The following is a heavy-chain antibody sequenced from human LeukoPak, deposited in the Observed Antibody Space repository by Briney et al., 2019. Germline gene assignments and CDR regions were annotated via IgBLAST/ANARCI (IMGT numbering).Heavy chain of an antibody. V-gene: IGHV4-39*01. D-gene: IGHD2-15*01. CDR2: LYYSGST. J-gene: IGHJ4*02. CDR3: ATPDLRNCSGGSCYYFDY. CDR1: GGSISSSSYY. Sequence: PSETLSLTCTVSGGSISSSSYYWGWIRQPPGKELEWLGSLYYSGSTYYNPSLKSRATISVDTSKNQFSLRLNSLTAAATAVYYCATPDLRNCSGGSCYYFDYWGQGALVTVSS.